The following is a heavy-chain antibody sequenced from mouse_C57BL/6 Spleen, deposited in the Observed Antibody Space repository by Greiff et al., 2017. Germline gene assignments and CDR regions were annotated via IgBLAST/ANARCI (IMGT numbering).Heavy chain of an antibody. Sequence: QVQLQQPGAELVRPGSSVKLSCKASGYTFTSYWMDWVKQRPGQGLEWIGNIYPSDSETHYNQKFKDKATLTVDKSSSTAYMQLSSLTSEDSAVYYCARSGSGYDVWFAYWGQGTLVTVSA. J-gene: IGHJ3*01. CDR2: IYPSDSET. CDR3: ARSGSGYDVWFAY. V-gene: IGHV1-61*01. CDR1: GYTFTSYW. D-gene: IGHD2-2*01.